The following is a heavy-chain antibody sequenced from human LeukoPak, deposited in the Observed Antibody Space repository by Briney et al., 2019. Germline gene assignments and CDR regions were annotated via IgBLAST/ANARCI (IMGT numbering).Heavy chain of an antibody. Sequence: GGSLRLSCAASGFTFGSYEMNWVRQAPGKGLEWVSYISSSGSTIYYADSVKGRFTISRDNAKSSLYLQMNSLRAEDTAVYYCAELGLTMIGGVWGKGTTVTISS. J-gene: IGHJ6*04. V-gene: IGHV3-48*03. CDR3: AELGLTMIGGV. CDR1: GFTFGSYE. D-gene: IGHD3-10*02. CDR2: ISSSGSTI.